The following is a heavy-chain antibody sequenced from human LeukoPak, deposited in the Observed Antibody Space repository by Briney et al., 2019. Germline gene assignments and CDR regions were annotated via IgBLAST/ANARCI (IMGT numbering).Heavy chain of an antibody. Sequence: SQTPSLTCTVSGGSISSGSYYWSWIRQPAGKGLEWIGRIYTSGSTNYNPSLKSRVTISVDTSKNQFSLKLSSVTAADTAVYYCARAHGYSYGHFDYWGQGTLVTVSS. V-gene: IGHV4-61*02. CDR3: ARAHGYSYGHFDY. CDR2: IYTSGST. D-gene: IGHD5-18*01. J-gene: IGHJ4*02. CDR1: GGSISSGSYY.